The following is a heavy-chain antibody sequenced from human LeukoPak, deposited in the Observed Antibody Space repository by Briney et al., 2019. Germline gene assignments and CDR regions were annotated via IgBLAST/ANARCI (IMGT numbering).Heavy chain of an antibody. J-gene: IGHJ5*02. Sequence: GGSLRLSCAASGFTFSSYAMSWVRQAPGKGLEWVSAISGNGGSTYYADSVKGRFTISRDNSKNTLYLQMNSLRAEDTAVYYCAKDPLGVGATGWFDPWGQGTLVTVSS. D-gene: IGHD1-26*01. V-gene: IGHV3-23*01. CDR2: ISGNGGST. CDR3: AKDPLGVGATGWFDP. CDR1: GFTFSSYA.